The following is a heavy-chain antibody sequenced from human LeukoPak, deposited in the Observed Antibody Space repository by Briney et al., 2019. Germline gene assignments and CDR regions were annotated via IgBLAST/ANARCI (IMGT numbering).Heavy chain of an antibody. CDR1: GGSISSYY. Sequence: SETLSLTCTVSGGSISSYYWSWIRQPAGKGLEWIGRIYTSGSTNYNPSLKSRVTISVDTSKNQFSLKLSSVTAADTAVYYCARVQSGVGAIGAAFDIWGQGTMVTVSS. J-gene: IGHJ3*02. V-gene: IGHV4-4*07. CDR3: ARVQSGVGAIGAAFDI. D-gene: IGHD1-26*01. CDR2: IYTSGST.